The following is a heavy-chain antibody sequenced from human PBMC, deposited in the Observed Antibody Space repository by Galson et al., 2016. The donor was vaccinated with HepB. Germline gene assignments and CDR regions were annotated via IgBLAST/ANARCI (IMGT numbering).Heavy chain of an antibody. CDR2: INWNGANI. CDR1: GFTFDNYA. CDR3: VRDVHFDFLSGYHPY. V-gene: IGHV3-9*01. J-gene: IGHJ4*02. D-gene: IGHD3-3*01. Sequence: SLRLSCAASGFTFDNYAMHWVREAPGKGLEWVSGINWNGANIGYAESVKGRFTISRDNAKNTLYLQMDSLRVEDTALYYCVRDVHFDFLSGYHPYWGQGTLVTVSS.